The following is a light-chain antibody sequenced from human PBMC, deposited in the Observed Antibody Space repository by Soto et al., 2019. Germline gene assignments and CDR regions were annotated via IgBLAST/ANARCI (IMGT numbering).Light chain of an antibody. CDR2: DVS. V-gene: IGLV2-14*01. Sequence: QSALTQPASVSGSPGQSITISCTGTSSDVGGYNYVSWYQQHPGKAPKLMIYDVSNRPSGVSNRFSGSKSGNTASLTISGLQAEDEADYYCSSYTSSSHFCGVFGTGTKLTVL. CDR1: SSDVGGYNY. J-gene: IGLJ1*01. CDR3: SSYTSSSHFCGV.